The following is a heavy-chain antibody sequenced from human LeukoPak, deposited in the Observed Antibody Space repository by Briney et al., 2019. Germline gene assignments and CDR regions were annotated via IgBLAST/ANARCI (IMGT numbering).Heavy chain of an antibody. J-gene: IGHJ3*02. D-gene: IGHD3-10*01. CDR1: GFTVNNNY. CDR3: ARVAEDVLLWFGELFCAFDI. Sequence: GGSLRLSCAASGFTVNNNYMSWIRQAPGKGLEWVSYISSSGSTIYYADSVKGRFTISRDNAKNSLYLQMNSLRAEDTAVYYCARVAEDVLLWFGELFCAFDIWGQGTMVTVSS. V-gene: IGHV3-11*04. CDR2: ISSSGSTI.